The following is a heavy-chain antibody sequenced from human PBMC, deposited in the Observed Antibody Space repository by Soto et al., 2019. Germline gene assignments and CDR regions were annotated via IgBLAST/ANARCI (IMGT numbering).Heavy chain of an antibody. CDR3: AKTTVTTYYYYGMDV. Sequence: QVQLVQSGAEVKKPGASVKVSCKASGYTFTNYGISWVRQAPEQGLEWMGWISAYSAETNYAQKLQGRVTMTTDTSTSTAYMELRSLRSDDTAVYYCAKTTVTTYYYYGMDVWGRGTTVTVSS. V-gene: IGHV1-18*01. CDR1: GYTFTNYG. CDR2: ISAYSAET. D-gene: IGHD4-17*01. J-gene: IGHJ6*02.